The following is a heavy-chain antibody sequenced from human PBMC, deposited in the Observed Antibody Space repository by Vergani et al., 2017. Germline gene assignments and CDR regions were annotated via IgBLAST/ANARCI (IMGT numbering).Heavy chain of an antibody. D-gene: IGHD5-18*01. CDR3: AGNSYGYEMGYYYYGMDV. CDR2: ISWNSGSI. V-gene: IGHV3-9*01. J-gene: IGHJ6*02. CDR1: GFTFDDYA. Sequence: EVQLVESGGGLVQPGRSLRLSCAASGFTFDDYAMHWVRQAPGKGLEWVSGISWNSGSIGYADSVKGRFTISRDNAKNSLYLQMNSLRSEDTAVYYCAGNSYGYEMGYYYYGMDVWGQGTTVTVSS.